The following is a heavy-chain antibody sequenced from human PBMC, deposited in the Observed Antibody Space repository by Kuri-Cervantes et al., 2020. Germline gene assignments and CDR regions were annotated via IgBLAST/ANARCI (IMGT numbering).Heavy chain of an antibody. CDR3: ARIKGRYSSSWYFDY. Sequence: TLSLTCTVSGGSISSNYWSWIRQPPGKALEWLARIDWDDDKFYSTSLKTRLTISKDTSKNQVVLTMTNMDPVDTATYYCARIKGRYSSSWYFDYWGQGTLVTVSS. CDR2: IDWDDDK. CDR1: GGSISSNY. J-gene: IGHJ4*02. D-gene: IGHD6-13*01. V-gene: IGHV2-70*16.